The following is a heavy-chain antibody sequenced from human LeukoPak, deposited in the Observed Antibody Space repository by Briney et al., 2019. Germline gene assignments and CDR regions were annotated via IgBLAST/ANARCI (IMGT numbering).Heavy chain of an antibody. CDR3: ERYQSIAGPTTDDY. CDR2: INTDASNI. D-gene: IGHD1-26*01. J-gene: IGHJ4*02. CDR1: GLTFSSFG. Sequence: GGSLRLSCAASGLTFSSFGMHWVRQAPGQGLVWVSRINTDASNIIYADSVKGRFTISRDNAKNTTYLQMNSLRAEDTAVYYWERYQSIAGPTTDDYWGQGTLVTVSS. V-gene: IGHV3-74*01.